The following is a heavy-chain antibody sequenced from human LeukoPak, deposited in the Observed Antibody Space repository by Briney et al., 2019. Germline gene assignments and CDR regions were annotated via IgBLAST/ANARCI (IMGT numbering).Heavy chain of an antibody. J-gene: IGHJ4*02. V-gene: IGHV3-21*01. D-gene: IGHD3-10*01. Sequence: GGSLRLSCAASGFTFSSYSMNWVRQAPGKGLEWVSSISSSSSYIYYADSVKGRFTISRDNAKNSLYLQMNSLRAEDTAVYYCARDHMVRGVIIYWGQGTLVTASS. CDR2: ISSSSSYI. CDR1: GFTFSSYS. CDR3: ARDHMVRGVIIY.